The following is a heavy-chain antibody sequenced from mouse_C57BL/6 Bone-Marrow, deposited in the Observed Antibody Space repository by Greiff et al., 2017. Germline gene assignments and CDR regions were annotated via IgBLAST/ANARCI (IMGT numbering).Heavy chain of an antibody. Sequence: QVQLQQPGAELVKPGASVKLSCKASGYNFTSYWMQWVKQRPGQGLEWIGEIDPSDSYTNYNQKFKCKATLTVDTSSSTAYMQLSSLTSEDSAVYYCASSRAWFAYWGQGTLVTVSA. D-gene: IGHD1-1*01. CDR2: IDPSDSYT. V-gene: IGHV1-50*01. CDR3: ASSRAWFAY. CDR1: GYNFTSYW. J-gene: IGHJ3*01.